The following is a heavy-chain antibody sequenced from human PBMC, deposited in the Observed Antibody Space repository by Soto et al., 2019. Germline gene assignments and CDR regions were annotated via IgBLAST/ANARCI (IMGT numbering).Heavy chain of an antibody. CDR2: IYPGDSDT. D-gene: IGHD6-13*01. V-gene: IGHV5-51*01. J-gene: IGHJ6*02. Sequence: PGESLKISWKGSGYSFTGYWSGWVRQMPGKGLEWMGIIYPGDSDTRYSPSFQGQVTISADKSISTAYLQWSSLKASDTAMYYCARTSAAGKYYYGMDVWGQGTTVTVSS. CDR3: ARTSAAGKYYYGMDV. CDR1: GYSFTGYW.